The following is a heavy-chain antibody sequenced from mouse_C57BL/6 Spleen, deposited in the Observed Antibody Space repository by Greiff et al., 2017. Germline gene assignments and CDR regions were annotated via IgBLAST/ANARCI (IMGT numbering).Heavy chain of an antibody. Sequence: QVQLQQSGPELVKPGASVKISCKASGYAFSSSWMNWVKQRPGKGLEWIGRIYPGDGDTNYNGKFKGKATLTADKSSSTAYMQLSSLTSEDSAVYFCARGGYGSSYGYFDVWGTGTTVTVS. J-gene: IGHJ1*03. CDR2: IYPGDGDT. CDR1: GYAFSSSW. D-gene: IGHD1-1*01. CDR3: ARGGYGSSYGYFDV. V-gene: IGHV1-82*01.